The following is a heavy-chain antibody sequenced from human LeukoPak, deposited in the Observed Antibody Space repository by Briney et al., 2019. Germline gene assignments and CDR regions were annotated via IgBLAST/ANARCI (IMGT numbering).Heavy chain of an antibody. D-gene: IGHD3-10*01. Sequence: GGSLRLSCVASGFTFTSYWMSWVRQVPGKGLEWVSSISGSGGSTYYADSVKGRFTVSKDNLKNTLYLQMNSLRAEDSAVYYCAKDQYYYGSGNQIDYWGHGTLVTVSS. CDR3: AKDQYYYGSGNQIDY. CDR1: GFTFTSYW. V-gene: IGHV3-23*01. J-gene: IGHJ4*01. CDR2: ISGSGGST.